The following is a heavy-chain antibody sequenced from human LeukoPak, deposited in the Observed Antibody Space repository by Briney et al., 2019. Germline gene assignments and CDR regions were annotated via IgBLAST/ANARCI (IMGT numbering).Heavy chain of an antibody. D-gene: IGHD5-12*01. V-gene: IGHV4-39*01. CDR2: IYYSGST. CDR1: GGSFSGYY. J-gene: IGHJ5*02. CDR3: ARHYRGYSGYDYGFWFDP. Sequence: SETLSLTCAVYGGSFSGYYWGWIRQPPGKGLEWIGSIYYSGSTYYNPSLKSRVTISVDTSKNQFSLKLSSVTAADTAVYYCARHYRGYSGYDYGFWFDPWGQGTLVTVSS.